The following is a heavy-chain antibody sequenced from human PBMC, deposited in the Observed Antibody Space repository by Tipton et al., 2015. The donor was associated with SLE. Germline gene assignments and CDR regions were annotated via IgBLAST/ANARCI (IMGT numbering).Heavy chain of an antibody. CDR1: GGYISTGNFY. V-gene: IGHV4-39*01. D-gene: IGHD2/OR15-2a*01. CDR2: IYHRGST. J-gene: IGHJ4*01. Sequence: GLVKPSETLSLICTVSGGYISTGNFYWGWIRQPPGKGLEWIGTIYHRGSTYDNPSLKSRVTISVDTSKNQFSLKLSSVTAADTAVYFCARSSSVRTLLWPTFAYWGQGTLVTVSS. CDR3: ARSSSVRTLLWPTFAY.